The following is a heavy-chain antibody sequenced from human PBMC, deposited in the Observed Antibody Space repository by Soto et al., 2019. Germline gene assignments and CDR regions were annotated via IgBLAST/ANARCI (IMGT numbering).Heavy chain of an antibody. CDR1: GFTFRTYS. Sequence: GGSLRLSCAASGFTFRTYSMNWVRQAPGKGLEWVSSISSSSTYIYYADSVKGRFTISRDNAKNSLYMQMTSLRAEDTAVYYCARDQVAPYYYGMDVWGQGTTVTVSS. V-gene: IGHV3-21*01. CDR2: ISSSSTYI. D-gene: IGHD5-12*01. J-gene: IGHJ6*02. CDR3: ARDQVAPYYYGMDV.